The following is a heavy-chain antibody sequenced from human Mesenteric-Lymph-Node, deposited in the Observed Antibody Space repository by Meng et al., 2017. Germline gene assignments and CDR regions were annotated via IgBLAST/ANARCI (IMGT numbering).Heavy chain of an antibody. CDR1: GGSFSGYY. Sequence: QVQLQQWGAGLLKPSEPLSLTCAVYGGSFSGYYWSWIRQPPGKGLEWIGEINHSGSTNYNPSLKSRVTISVDTSKNQFSLKLSSVTAADTAVYYCARGYYDSSGYGYWYFDPWGRGTLVTVSS. D-gene: IGHD3-22*01. J-gene: IGHJ2*01. CDR3: ARGYYDSSGYGYWYFDP. V-gene: IGHV4-34*01. CDR2: INHSGST.